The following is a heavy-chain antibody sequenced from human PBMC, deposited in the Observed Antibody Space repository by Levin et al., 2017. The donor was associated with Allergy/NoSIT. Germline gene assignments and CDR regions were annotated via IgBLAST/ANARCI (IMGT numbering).Heavy chain of an antibody. Sequence: GASVKVSCKASGYTFTDYYIHWVLQAPGQGLEWMGWINPKSGGTNYAQMFQDRVTMTRGTSISTAYMELSRLRSDDTAVYYCAREVVPAAANSEYFQHWGQGTLVTVSS. D-gene: IGHD2-2*01. CDR3: AREVVPAAANSEYFQH. V-gene: IGHV1-2*02. CDR2: INPKSGGT. J-gene: IGHJ1*01. CDR1: GYTFTDYY.